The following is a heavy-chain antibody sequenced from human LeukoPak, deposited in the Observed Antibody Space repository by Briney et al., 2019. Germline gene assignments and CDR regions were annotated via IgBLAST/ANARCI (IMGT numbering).Heavy chain of an antibody. CDR1: GFTFSSFG. Sequence: GGSLRLSCAASGFTFSSFGMHWVRQAPGKGLEWVAVISYDGNYADSVEGRFTISRDNSKNTLYLQMNSLRAEDTAVYYCAKGHSSGWWYFDYWGQGTLVTVSS. CDR2: ISYDG. V-gene: IGHV3-30*18. CDR3: AKGHSSGWWYFDY. D-gene: IGHD6-19*01. J-gene: IGHJ4*02.